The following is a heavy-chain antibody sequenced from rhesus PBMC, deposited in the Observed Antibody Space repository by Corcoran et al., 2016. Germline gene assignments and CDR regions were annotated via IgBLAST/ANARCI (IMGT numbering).Heavy chain of an antibody. D-gene: IGHD4-29*01. CDR1: GGSISSGYYY. CDR3: AREQLISGSLLFDC. CDR2: LTYSGST. Sequence: QVQLQESGPGLVKPSETLSLTCAVSGGSISSGYYYWSWSRQPPGTGLDWLGDLTYSGSTSDNPSLKSRVTISTDASKSQFSLKLSSVTAADPAVYYCAREQLISGSLLFDCWGQGVLVTVSS. J-gene: IGHJ4*01. V-gene: IGHV4-122*02.